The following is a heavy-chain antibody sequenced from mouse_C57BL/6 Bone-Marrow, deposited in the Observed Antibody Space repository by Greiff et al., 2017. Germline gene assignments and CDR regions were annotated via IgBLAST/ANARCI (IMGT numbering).Heavy chain of an antibody. D-gene: IGHD1-1*02. J-gene: IGHJ4*01. CDR2: IYPRSGNT. Sequence: VQLQQSGAELARPWASVKLSCKASGYTFTSYGISWVKQRPGQGLEWIGEIYPRSGNTYYHEHIKGKATLTAAKSSSTAYIALRTLKSAASAVYFCASYGANDYWGQGTSVTVSS. V-gene: IGHV1-81*01. CDR1: GYTFTSYG. CDR3: ASYGANDY.